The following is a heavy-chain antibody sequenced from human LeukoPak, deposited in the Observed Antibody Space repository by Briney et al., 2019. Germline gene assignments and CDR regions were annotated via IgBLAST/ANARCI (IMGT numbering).Heavy chain of an antibody. CDR2: IYNSGST. V-gene: IGHV4-34*01. J-gene: IGHJ4*01. Sequence: PSETLSLTCAVYGASVGGTNSSWVRQPPGKGLEWIGEIYNSGSTIYNPSLKSRVTISVDTSKNQFSLNLISVTAADAAVYYCVEAFDY. CDR1: GASVGGTN. CDR3: VEAFDY.